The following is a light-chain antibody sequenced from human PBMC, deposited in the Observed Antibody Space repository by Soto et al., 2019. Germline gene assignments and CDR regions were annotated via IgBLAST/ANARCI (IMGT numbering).Light chain of an antibody. J-gene: IGLJ2*01. Sequence: QSALTQPASVSGSPRQSITISCIGTNSDVGFYDYVSWYQQYPGKAPKLMIYDVTKRPSGVSNRFSGSKSGNTASLTISGLQAEDEADYYCSSYTSSSTLVIFGGGTKLTVL. CDR3: SSYTSSSTLVI. CDR2: DVT. CDR1: NSDVGFYDY. V-gene: IGLV2-14*01.